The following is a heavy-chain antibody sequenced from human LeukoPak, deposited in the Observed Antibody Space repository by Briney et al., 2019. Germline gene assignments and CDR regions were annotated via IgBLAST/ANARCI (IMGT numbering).Heavy chain of an antibody. V-gene: IGHV3-23*01. J-gene: IGHJ4*02. CDR3: AKGSSGWQMDFDY. D-gene: IGHD6-19*01. CDR2: ISGSGGRT. CDR1: GFTFSIYA. Sequence: GGSLRLSCAASGFTFSIYAMSWARQAPGKGLECVSAISGSGGRTYYAHSVKGRLTLSRDNSKNTLYLQMNSLRAEDTAVYYCAKGSSGWQMDFDYWGQGTLVTVSS.